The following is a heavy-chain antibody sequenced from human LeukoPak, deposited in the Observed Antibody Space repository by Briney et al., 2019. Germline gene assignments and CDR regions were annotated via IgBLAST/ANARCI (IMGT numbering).Heavy chain of an antibody. CDR2: ISGSGGRT. V-gene: IGHV3-23*01. CDR1: GFTFSSYA. D-gene: IGHD3-22*01. J-gene: IGHJ4*02. Sequence: GGSLRLSCAASGFTFSSYAMSWVRQAPGKGLEWVSAISGSGGRTYYADSVKGRFTISRDNSKNTLYLQMNSLRAEDTAVYYCAKSLGPPPADGFDSSGYLDYWGQGTLVTVSS. CDR3: AKSLGPPPADGFDSSGYLDY.